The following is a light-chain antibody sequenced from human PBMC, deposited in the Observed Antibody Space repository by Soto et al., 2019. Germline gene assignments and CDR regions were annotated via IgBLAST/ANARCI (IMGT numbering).Light chain of an antibody. Sequence: EIVLTQSPGTLSLSPGERATLSCRASQSVSSSYLAWYQKKPVQAPRLLIYGASSRATGIPDRFSGSVSGTACTFTISRLEPEDFGVYYCQQYGSSPRSFGQGTKLDIK. CDR2: GAS. CDR1: QSVSSSY. CDR3: QQYGSSPRS. J-gene: IGKJ1*01. V-gene: IGKV3-20*01.